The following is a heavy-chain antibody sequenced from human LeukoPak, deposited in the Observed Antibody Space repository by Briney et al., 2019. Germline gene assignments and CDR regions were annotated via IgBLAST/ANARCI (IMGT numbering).Heavy chain of an antibody. Sequence: GESLKISCKGSGYRFDSYWIGWVRQMPGKGLEWMGIIYGGDSETRYSPAFAGQVTISADKSISTAYLQWSSLKASDTAMYFCARPLDMATVGGFGYWGQGTLVTVSS. J-gene: IGHJ4*02. CDR3: ARPLDMATVGGFGY. CDR1: GYRFDSYW. D-gene: IGHD5-24*01. V-gene: IGHV5-51*01. CDR2: IYGGDSET.